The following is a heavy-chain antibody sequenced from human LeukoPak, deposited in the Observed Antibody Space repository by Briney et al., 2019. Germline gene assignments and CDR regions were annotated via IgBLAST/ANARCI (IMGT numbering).Heavy chain of an antibody. J-gene: IGHJ4*02. Sequence: GGSLRLSCAASGFTFSTYSMNWVRQAPGKGLEWLSYISGSSTAIFYADSVKGRFTTSRDNAKNSLYLHMNSLRDEDMAVYYCAREFQMVRGVMMVYWGQGTLVTVSS. V-gene: IGHV3-48*02. CDR1: GFTFSTYS. D-gene: IGHD3-10*01. CDR2: ISGSSTAI. CDR3: AREFQMVRGVMMVY.